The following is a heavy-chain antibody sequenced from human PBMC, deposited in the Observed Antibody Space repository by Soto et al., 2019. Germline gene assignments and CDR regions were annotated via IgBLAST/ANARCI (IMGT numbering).Heavy chain of an antibody. CDR3: ASEHGRYYYYGMDV. CDR2: ISYDGSNK. D-gene: IGHD4-17*01. Sequence: SLRLSCAASGFTFSSYGMHWVRQAPGKGLEWVAVISYDGSNKYYADSVKGRFTISRDNSKNTLYLQMNSLRAEDTAVYYCASEHGRYYYYGMDVWGQGTTVTVSS. CDR1: GFTFSSYG. J-gene: IGHJ6*02. V-gene: IGHV3-30*03.